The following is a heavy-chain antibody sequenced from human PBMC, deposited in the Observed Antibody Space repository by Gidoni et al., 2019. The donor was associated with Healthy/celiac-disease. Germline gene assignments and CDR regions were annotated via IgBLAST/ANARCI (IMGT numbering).Heavy chain of an antibody. J-gene: IGHJ3*02. CDR2: IYYSGST. V-gene: IGHV4-39*01. D-gene: IGHD6-25*01. CDR1: GGSISSSSYY. CDR3: ASQTAAHIDAFDI. Sequence: LQLQESGPGLVKPSEPLSLTCTVSGGSISSSSYYWGWIRQPPGKGLEWIGSIYYSGSTYYNPSLKSRVTISVDTSKNQFSLKLSSVTAADTAVYYCASQTAAHIDAFDIWGQGTMVTVSS.